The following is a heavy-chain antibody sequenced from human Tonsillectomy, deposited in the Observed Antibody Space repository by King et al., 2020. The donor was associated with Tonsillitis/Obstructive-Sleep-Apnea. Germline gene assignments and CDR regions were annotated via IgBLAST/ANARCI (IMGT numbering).Heavy chain of an antibody. CDR1: GGSISSFY. V-gene: IGHV4-59*01. Sequence: QLQESGPGLVKPSETLSLTCTVSGGSISSFYWSWIRPPPGKGLEWIGYSYYSGSTNYNPSLKSRVTISVDTSKNQFSLKLSSVTAADTAVYYCARRNYYDSSGYYLVAFDIWGQGTMVTVSS. J-gene: IGHJ3*02. CDR2: SYYSGST. CDR3: ARRNYYDSSGYYLVAFDI. D-gene: IGHD3-22*01.